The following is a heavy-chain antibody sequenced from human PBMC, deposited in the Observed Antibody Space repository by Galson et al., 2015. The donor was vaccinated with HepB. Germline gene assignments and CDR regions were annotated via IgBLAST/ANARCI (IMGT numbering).Heavy chain of an antibody. V-gene: IGHV3-48*03. D-gene: IGHD1-26*01. CDR2: ISSSGSTI. CDR3: ARYSGSYNFDY. J-gene: IGHJ4*02. CDR1: GFTFSSYE. Sequence: SLRLSCAASGFTFSSYEMNWVRQAPGKGLEWVSYISSSGSTIYYADSVKGRFTISRDNAKNSLYLQMNSLRAEDTAVYYCARYSGSYNFDYWGQGTLVTVSS.